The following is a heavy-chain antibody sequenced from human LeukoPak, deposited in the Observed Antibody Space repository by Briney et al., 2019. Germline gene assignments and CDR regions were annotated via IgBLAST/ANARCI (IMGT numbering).Heavy chain of an antibody. CDR1: GGSFSGYY. CDR2: INHSGST. V-gene: IGHV4-34*01. CDR3: ATKYSSSWYEPRDY. J-gene: IGHJ4*02. Sequence: PSETLSLTCAVYGGSFSGYYWSWIRQPPGKGLEWIGEINHSGSTNYNPSLKSRVTISVGTSKNQFSLKLSSVTAADTAVYYCATKYSSSWYEPRDYWGQGTLVTVSS. D-gene: IGHD6-13*01.